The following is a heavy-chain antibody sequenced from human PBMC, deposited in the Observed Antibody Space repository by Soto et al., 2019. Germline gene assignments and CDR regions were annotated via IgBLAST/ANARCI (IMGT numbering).Heavy chain of an antibody. D-gene: IGHD2-15*01. CDR3: ARHPYIGGFDV. CDR2: FSPTDSYT. V-gene: IGHV5-10-1*01. CDR1: GYSFANYW. J-gene: IGHJ6*02. Sequence: GESLKISCKGSGYSFANYWISWVRQMPGKGPEWMGRFSPTDSYTDYNPSFQGHVTISGDKSINTAYVQWSSLRASDTAMYFCARHPYIGGFDVWGQGTTVTVS.